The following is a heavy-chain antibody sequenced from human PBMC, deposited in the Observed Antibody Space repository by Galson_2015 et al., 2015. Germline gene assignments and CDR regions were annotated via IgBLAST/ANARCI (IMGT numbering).Heavy chain of an antibody. J-gene: IGHJ4*02. Sequence: SLRLSCAASGFTFSGHAMTWVRQAPGKGLEWVSCITGLGGSTHYADSVKGRFTISRDNSKNTLYLQMNSLRAEDTAVYYCAKVRPTVVTDFDYWGQGTLVTVSS. CDR1: GFTFSGHA. D-gene: IGHD4-23*01. CDR3: AKVRPTVVTDFDY. CDR2: ITGLGGST. V-gene: IGHV3-23*01.